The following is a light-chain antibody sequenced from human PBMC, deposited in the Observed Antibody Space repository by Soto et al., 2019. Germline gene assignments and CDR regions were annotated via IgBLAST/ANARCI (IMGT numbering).Light chain of an antibody. CDR2: GAS. V-gene: IGKV3-15*01. CDR3: QQYNTWPPIT. Sequence: EIVMTHSPTTLSVSPGPRLTHCCRASQSVRSDLAWYQQKPLQAPRLLXYGASTRATGLPARFSGSGSGTDFTLTISSLQSEDFAVYYCQQYNTWPPITFGQGTRLEIK. J-gene: IGKJ5*01. CDR1: QSVRSD.